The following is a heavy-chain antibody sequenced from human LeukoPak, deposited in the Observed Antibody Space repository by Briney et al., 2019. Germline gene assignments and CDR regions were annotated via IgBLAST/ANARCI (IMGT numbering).Heavy chain of an antibody. CDR2: INPNSGGT. CDR3: ARHRGVTGYCSSTSCIPVSFVFHP. Sequence: ASVKVSCKASGYTFTGYYMHWVRQAPGQGLEWMGWINPNSGGTNYAQKFQGRVTMTTDTSISTAYLELSRLRSDDTAVYYRARHRGVTGYCSSTSCIPVSFVFHPWGQGTLVTVSS. V-gene: IGHV1-2*02. J-gene: IGHJ5*02. D-gene: IGHD2-2*01. CDR1: GYTFTGYY.